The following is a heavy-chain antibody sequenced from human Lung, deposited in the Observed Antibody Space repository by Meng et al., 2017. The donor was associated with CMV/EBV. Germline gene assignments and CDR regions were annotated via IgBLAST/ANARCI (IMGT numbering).Heavy chain of an antibody. Sequence: SETXSLTCTVSGGSVSTGGYYWTWIRQPPGKGLEWIGYIYYTGDTHYKSSLRSRLAISLDASKNQVSLKLNSVTAADTAVYYCARDLLGSSSWSYDAFDIXGQGXTVTVSS. D-gene: IGHD6-13*01. CDR2: IYYTGDT. J-gene: IGHJ3*02. CDR3: ARDLLGSSSWSYDAFDI. V-gene: IGHV4-61*08. CDR1: GGSVSTGGYY.